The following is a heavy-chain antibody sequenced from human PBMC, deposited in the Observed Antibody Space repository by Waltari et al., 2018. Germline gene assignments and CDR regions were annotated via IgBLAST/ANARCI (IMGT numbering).Heavy chain of an antibody. V-gene: IGHV4-59*08. D-gene: IGHD2-2*01. CDR3: ARYYCSSGICYAFDY. CDR2: IYYSGLS. Sequence: QVQLQESGPGLVKPSETLSLTCTVSGGSIRGYYWSWIRQPPGKGLEWIGYIYYSGLSHSNPSLRSRVTISVDTSMNQFSLRLTSVSAADTAVYYCARYYCSSGICYAFDYWGQGTLVTVSS. J-gene: IGHJ4*02. CDR1: GGSIRGYY.